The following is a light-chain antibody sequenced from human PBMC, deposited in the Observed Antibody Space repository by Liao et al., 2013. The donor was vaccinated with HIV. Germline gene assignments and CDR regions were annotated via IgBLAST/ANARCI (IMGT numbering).Light chain of an antibody. J-gene: IGLJ1*01. CDR2: YDS. CDR3: QAWDSTIAYV. V-gene: IGLV3-9*01. Sequence: SYELTQTPSVSVAPGQTARITCGEDNIGSKSVQWYQQKPGQAPVLVIYYDSNRPSGIPERFSGSNSGNTATLTISGTQAMDEADYYCQAWDSTIAYVFGTGTKVSVL. CDR1: NIGSKS.